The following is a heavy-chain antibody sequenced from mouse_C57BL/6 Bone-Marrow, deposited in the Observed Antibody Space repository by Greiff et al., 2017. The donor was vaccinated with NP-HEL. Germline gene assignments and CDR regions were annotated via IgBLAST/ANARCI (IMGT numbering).Heavy chain of an antibody. J-gene: IGHJ4*01. D-gene: IGHD1-1*01. V-gene: IGHV1-55*01. CDR3: ARSYYGSSLYYAMDY. CDR2: IYPGSGST. CDR1: GYTFTSYW. Sequence: QVQLKQPGAELVKPGASVKMSCKASGYTFTSYWITWVKQRPGQGLEWIGDIYPGSGSTNYNEKFKSKATLTVDTSSSTAYMQLSSLTSEDSAVYYCARSYYGSSLYYAMDYWGQGTAVTVSS.